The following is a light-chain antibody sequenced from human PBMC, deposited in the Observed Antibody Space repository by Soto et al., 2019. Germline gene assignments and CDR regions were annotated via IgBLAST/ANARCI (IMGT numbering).Light chain of an antibody. CDR3: NSYAGSNNLI. V-gene: IGLV2-8*01. J-gene: IGLJ2*01. CDR1: SSDLGGYNF. Sequence: QSVLTQPPSASGSPGQSVTISCTGTSSDLGGYNFVSWYQQHPGKAPKLMIYEVSKRPSGVPDRFSGSKSGNTASLTVSGLQADDEADYYCNSYAGSNNLIFGGGTKVTVL. CDR2: EVS.